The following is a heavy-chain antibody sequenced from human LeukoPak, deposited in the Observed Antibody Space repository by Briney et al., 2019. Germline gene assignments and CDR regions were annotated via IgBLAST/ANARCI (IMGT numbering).Heavy chain of an antibody. V-gene: IGHV1-18*01. CDR3: ARVFRASSWSYYYYYGMDV. D-gene: IGHD6-13*01. Sequence: GASVKVSCKASGYTFTSYGISWVRQAPGQGLEWMGWISAYNGNTNYAQTLQGRVTMTTDTSTSTAYMELRSLRSDDTAVYYCARVFRASSWSYYYYYGMDVWGQGTTVTVSS. CDR1: GYTFTSYG. J-gene: IGHJ6*02. CDR2: ISAYNGNT.